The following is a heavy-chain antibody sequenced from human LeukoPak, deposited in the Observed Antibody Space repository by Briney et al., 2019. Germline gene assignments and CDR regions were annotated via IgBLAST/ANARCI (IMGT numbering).Heavy chain of an antibody. Sequence: EGSLRLSCSASGFTFSTYAMHWVRQAPEKGLEYVSAISSSGGSTYYADSVKGRFTISRDNSQNTLYLQMSSLRTEDTALYYCVKDVGGSYAFDYWGQGILVTVAS. D-gene: IGHD1-26*01. CDR1: GFTFSTYA. CDR3: VKDVGGSYAFDY. CDR2: ISSSGGST. J-gene: IGHJ4*02. V-gene: IGHV3-64D*06.